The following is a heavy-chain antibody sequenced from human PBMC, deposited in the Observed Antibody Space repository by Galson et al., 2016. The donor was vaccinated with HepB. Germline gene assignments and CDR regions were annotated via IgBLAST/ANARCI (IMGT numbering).Heavy chain of an antibody. V-gene: IGHV3-21*01. J-gene: IGHJ4*02. Sequence: SLRLSCAASGFTFRTYNMNWVRQAPGKGLEWVSSISSGSSYIYYADSVKGRVTISRDKSKNTLYLQMDSLKVEDTAVYYCAKDPYYYGSGGYYFDYWGQGTQVTVSS. CDR2: ISSGSSYI. CDR3: AKDPYYYGSGGYYFDY. CDR1: GFTFRTYN. D-gene: IGHD3-10*01.